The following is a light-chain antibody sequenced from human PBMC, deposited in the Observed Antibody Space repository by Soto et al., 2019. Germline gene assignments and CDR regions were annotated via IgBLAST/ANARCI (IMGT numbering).Light chain of an antibody. CDR2: EVS. J-gene: IGLJ1*01. Sequence: QSALTQPASVSGCPGQSITISCTGTSSDVGGYNYVSWYQQHPGKAPKLMIYEVSSRPSGVSNRFSGSKSGNTASLTISGLQAEDEADYYCSSYTSSSTLVFGTGTKVTVL. V-gene: IGLV2-14*01. CDR1: SSDVGGYNY. CDR3: SSYTSSSTLV.